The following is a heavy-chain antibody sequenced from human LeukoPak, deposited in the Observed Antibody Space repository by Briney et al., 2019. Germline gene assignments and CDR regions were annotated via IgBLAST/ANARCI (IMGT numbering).Heavy chain of an antibody. D-gene: IGHD6-13*01. J-gene: IGHJ4*02. Sequence: GGSLRLSCAPPGFTFSSYSMNCVRQAPGKGLEWVSSISSSSSYIYYADSVKGRFTISRDNAKNSLYLQMNSLRAEDTAVYYCARDVAHIAATNYWGQGTLVTVSS. CDR3: ARDVAHIAATNY. CDR1: GFTFSSYS. CDR2: ISSSSSYI. V-gene: IGHV3-21*01.